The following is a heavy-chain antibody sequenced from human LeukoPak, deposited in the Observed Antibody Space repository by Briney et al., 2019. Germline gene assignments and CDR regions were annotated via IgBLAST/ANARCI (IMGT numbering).Heavy chain of an antibody. Sequence: GGSLRLSCAASGFSFSVFWTTWGRQAPGKRPEWVANINEGGSSTYYVDSVRGRFTISRDNGKNLLFLEMNSLRADDTAVYFCVQGGHFDFWGQGAPVTVSS. CDR2: INEGGSST. J-gene: IGHJ4*02. CDR1: GFSFSVFW. D-gene: IGHD3-16*01. CDR3: VQGGHFDF. V-gene: IGHV3-7*01.